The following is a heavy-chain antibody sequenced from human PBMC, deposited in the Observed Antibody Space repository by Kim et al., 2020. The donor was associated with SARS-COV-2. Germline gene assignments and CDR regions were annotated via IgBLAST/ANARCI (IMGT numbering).Heavy chain of an antibody. Sequence: GGSLRLSCAASGFTFSSYAMHWVRQAPGKGLEYVSAISSNGGSTYYANSVKGRFTISRDNSKNTLYLQMGSLRAEDMAVYYCARDSSGWYWFDPWGQGTLVTVSS. V-gene: IGHV3-64*01. CDR2: ISSNGGST. CDR1: GFTFSSYA. D-gene: IGHD6-19*01. J-gene: IGHJ5*02. CDR3: ARDSSGWYWFDP.